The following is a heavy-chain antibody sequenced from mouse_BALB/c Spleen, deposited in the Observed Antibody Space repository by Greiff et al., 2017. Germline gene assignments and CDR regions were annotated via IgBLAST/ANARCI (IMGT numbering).Heavy chain of an antibody. V-gene: IGHV14-3*02. CDR3: ARDGYYPLYAMDY. Sequence: EVQLQQSGAELVKPGASVKLSCTASGFNIKDTYMHWVKQRPEQGLEWIGRIDPANGNTKYDPKFQGKATITADTSSNTAYLQLSSLTSEDTAVYYCARDGYYPLYAMDYWGQGTSVTVSS. CDR1: GFNIKDTY. J-gene: IGHJ4*01. D-gene: IGHD2-3*01. CDR2: IDPANGNT.